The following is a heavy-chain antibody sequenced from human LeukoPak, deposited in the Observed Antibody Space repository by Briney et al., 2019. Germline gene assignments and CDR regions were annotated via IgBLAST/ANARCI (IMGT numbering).Heavy chain of an antibody. Sequence: SQTLSLTCAISGDSVSSNSAAWNWIRQSPSRGLEWLGRTYYRSKWYNDYAVSVKSRITINPDTSKNQFSLQLNSVTPEDTAVYYCAREASAAGTPAEYFQHWGQGTLVTVSS. V-gene: IGHV6-1*01. CDR2: TYYRSKWYN. D-gene: IGHD6-13*01. J-gene: IGHJ1*01. CDR1: GDSVSSNSAA. CDR3: AREASAAGTPAEYFQH.